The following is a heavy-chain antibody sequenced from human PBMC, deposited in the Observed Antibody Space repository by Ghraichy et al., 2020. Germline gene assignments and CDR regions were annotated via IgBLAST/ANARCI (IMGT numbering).Heavy chain of an antibody. CDR3: ARQSRYYYDTRGYFQH. CDR2: INHSGST. Sequence: SETLSLTCAVYGGSFSGYYWSWIRQPPGKGLEWIGEINHSGSTNYNPSLKSRVTISVDTSKNQFSLKLSSVTAADTAVYYCARQSRYYYDTRGYFQHWGQGTLVTVSS. J-gene: IGHJ1*01. CDR1: GGSFSGYY. D-gene: IGHD3-22*01. V-gene: IGHV4-34*01.